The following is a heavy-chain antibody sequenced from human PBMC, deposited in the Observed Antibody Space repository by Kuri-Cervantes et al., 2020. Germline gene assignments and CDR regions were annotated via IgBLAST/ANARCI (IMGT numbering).Heavy chain of an antibody. D-gene: IGHD2-21*01. V-gene: IGHV4-59*13. Sequence: GSLTPSCTVSGCSISNYYWSWIRQPPGKGLEWIAYTYSSGSTNYNPSLKSRVTISVETSKNQFSLKLSSVTAADTAVYYCARFVIRVKTFDYWGQGTLVTVSS. CDR3: ARFVIRVKTFDY. CDR2: TYSSGST. CDR1: GCSISNYY. J-gene: IGHJ4*02.